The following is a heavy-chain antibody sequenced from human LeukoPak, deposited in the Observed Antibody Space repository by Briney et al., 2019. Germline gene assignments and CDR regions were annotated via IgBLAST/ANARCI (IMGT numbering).Heavy chain of an antibody. CDR2: IKKVGSSM. J-gene: IGHJ4*02. Sequence: GPSLRLSCAAAGFTFSSYGMHWVRQAPGKGLEWVANIKKVGSSMCYVDSVKVRFTISRDNAKNNLYLERNGLGAEVTAVYCCARDRIAGRQLAAYWGQGALVAVSS. CDR1: GFTFSSYG. CDR3: ARDRIAGRQLAAY. V-gene: IGHV3-7*01. D-gene: IGHD6-6*01.